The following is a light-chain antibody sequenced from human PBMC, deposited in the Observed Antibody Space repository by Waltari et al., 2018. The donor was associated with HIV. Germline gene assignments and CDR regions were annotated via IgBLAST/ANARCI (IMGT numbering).Light chain of an antibody. CDR2: AAS. J-gene: IGKJ4*01. CDR3: QQLHVYPLT. V-gene: IGKV1-9*01. Sequence: DIPLTQSPSFLSASVGDRVTVPCRASLSISRQLAWFQQKPGKAPRPLIYAASSLQRGVPSRFSGSGSGTEFTLTISSLQPEDFATYFCQQLHVYPLTFGGGTKVEI. CDR1: LSISRQ.